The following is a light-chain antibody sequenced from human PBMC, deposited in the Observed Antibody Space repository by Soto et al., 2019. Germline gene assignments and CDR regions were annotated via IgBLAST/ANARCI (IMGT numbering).Light chain of an antibody. CDR1: QSVSSN. Sequence: EIVMTQSPATLSGSPGERATLSCRASQSVSSNLAWYQHKPGQAPRLLIYGASTRATGIPARFSGSGSGTEFTLTISSLQSEDFAVYYCQQYNKWPLTFGGGTKVEIK. CDR3: QQYNKWPLT. CDR2: GAS. J-gene: IGKJ4*01. V-gene: IGKV3-15*01.